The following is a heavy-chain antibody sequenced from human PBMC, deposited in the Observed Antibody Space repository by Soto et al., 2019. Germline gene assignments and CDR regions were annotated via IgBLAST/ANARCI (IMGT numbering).Heavy chain of an antibody. CDR2: ISSSNRTI. V-gene: IGHV3-48*02. J-gene: IGHJ6*02. D-gene: IGHD2-15*01. CDR1: GFTFRSYS. Sequence: GGSLRLSCAASGFTFRSYSMNWVRQAPGKGLEWVSYISSSNRTISYADSVKGRFIISRDNAKNSLYLQMHSLRDEDTAVYYCAREGWPLLQTGMDVWGQGTTVTVS. CDR3: AREGWPLLQTGMDV.